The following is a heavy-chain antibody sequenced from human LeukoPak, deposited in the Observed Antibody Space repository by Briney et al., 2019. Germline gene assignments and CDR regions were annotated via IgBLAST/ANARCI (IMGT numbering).Heavy chain of an antibody. CDR1: GGSISSGGYY. CDR3: ARDSITMVRGAPDGSLDP. D-gene: IGHD3-10*01. Sequence: SQTLSLTCTVSGGSISSGGYYWSWIRQHPGKGLEWIGYIYYSGSTYYNPSLKSRVTISVDTSKNQFSLKLSSVTAADTAVYYCARDSITMVRGAPDGSLDPWGQGALVTVSS. CDR2: IYYSGST. J-gene: IGHJ5*02. V-gene: IGHV4-31*03.